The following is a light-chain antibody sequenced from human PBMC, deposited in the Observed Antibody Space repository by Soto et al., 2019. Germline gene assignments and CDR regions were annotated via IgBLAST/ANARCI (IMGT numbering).Light chain of an antibody. J-gene: IGKJ2*01. CDR3: HHYGDSPYT. CDR1: QSVYKDF. V-gene: IGKV3-20*01. Sequence: EIVLTQSPGTLSLSPGERATLSCRASQSVYKDFLAWYQQRPGQAPRLLIYTASDRAIGIPDKFSGSGSGTDFTLTISRLEPDDFAVYYCHHYGDSPYTCGQGTRLEIK. CDR2: TAS.